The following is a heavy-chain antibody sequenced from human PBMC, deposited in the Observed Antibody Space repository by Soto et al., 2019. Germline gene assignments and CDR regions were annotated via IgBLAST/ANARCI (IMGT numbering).Heavy chain of an antibody. D-gene: IGHD2-2*01. CDR3: ARQGGYCSSTNCYGYYAMDV. CDR1: GGSISSGPYS. CDR2: FHYSENT. J-gene: IGHJ6*02. Sequence: QLQLQESGPGLVKPSETLSLTCTVSGGSISSGPYSWGWIRQPPGEGLEWIATFHYSENTHYSPYLESRVTISVDTSRNHFSLTVTSVTAADTALYYCARQGGYCSSTNCYGYYAMDVWGQGTTVTVSS. V-gene: IGHV4-39*01.